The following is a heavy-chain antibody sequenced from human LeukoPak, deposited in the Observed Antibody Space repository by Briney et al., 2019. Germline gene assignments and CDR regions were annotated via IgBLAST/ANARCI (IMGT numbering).Heavy chain of an antibody. J-gene: IGHJ4*02. Sequence: ASVKVSCTVSGYTLTELPMHWVRQAPGKGLEWMGGFDPEDGETIYAQKFQGRVTMTRNTSISTAYMELSSLRSEDTAVYYCARGSSLDYWGQGTLVTVSS. CDR2: FDPEDGET. D-gene: IGHD6-19*01. CDR3: ARGSSLDY. CDR1: GYTLTELP. V-gene: IGHV1-24*01.